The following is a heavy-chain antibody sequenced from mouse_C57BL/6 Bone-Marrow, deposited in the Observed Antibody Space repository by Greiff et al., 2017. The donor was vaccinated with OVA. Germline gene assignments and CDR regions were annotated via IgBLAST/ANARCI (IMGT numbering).Heavy chain of an antibody. V-gene: IGHV1-5*01. J-gene: IGHJ2*01. D-gene: IGHD2-4*01. CDR1: GYTFTSYW. CDR3: TRYYDYDWGYYFDY. Sequence: EVQLQQSGTVLARPGASVKMSCKTSGYTFTSYWMHWVKQRPGQGLEWIGAIYPGNSDTSYNQKFKGKAKLTAVTSASTAYMELSSLTNEDSAVYYCTRYYDYDWGYYFDYWGQGTTLTVSS. CDR2: IYPGNSDT.